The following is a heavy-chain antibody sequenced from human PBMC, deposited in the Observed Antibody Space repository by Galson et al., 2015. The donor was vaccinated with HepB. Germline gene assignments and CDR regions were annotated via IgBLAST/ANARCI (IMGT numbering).Heavy chain of an antibody. CDR1: GFTFSDYY. D-gene: IGHD2-2*01. J-gene: IGHJ5*02. V-gene: IGHV3-11*01. Sequence: SLRLSCAASGFTFSDYYMSWIRQAPGKGLEWVSYISSSGSTIYYADSVKGRFTISRDNAKNSLYLQMNSLRAEDTAVYYCARDGDIVVVPAAIPNWFDPWGQGTLVTVSS. CDR2: ISSSGSTI. CDR3: ARDGDIVVVPAAIPNWFDP.